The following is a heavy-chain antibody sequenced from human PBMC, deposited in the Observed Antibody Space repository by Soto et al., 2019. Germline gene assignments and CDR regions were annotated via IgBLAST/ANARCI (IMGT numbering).Heavy chain of an antibody. CDR2: IYSGGST. D-gene: IGHD3-3*01. Sequence: GGSLRLSCAASGFTVSSNYMSWVRQAPGKGLEWVSVIYSGGSTYYADSVKGRFTISRDNSKNTLYLQMNSLRAEDTAVYYCARETSSGLDFWSGYWGYYFDYWGQGTLVTVSS. J-gene: IGHJ4*02. V-gene: IGHV3-66*01. CDR1: GFTVSSNY. CDR3: ARETSSGLDFWSGYWGYYFDY.